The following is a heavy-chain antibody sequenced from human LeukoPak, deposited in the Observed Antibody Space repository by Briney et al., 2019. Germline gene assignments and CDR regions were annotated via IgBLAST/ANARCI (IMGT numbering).Heavy chain of an antibody. CDR1: GYTLTELS. J-gene: IGHJ4*02. Sequence: ASVKVSCKVSGYTLTELSMHWVRQAPGKGLEWMGGFDPEDGETIYAQKFQGRVTMTEDTSTDTAYMELSSLRSEDTAVYYCARVLMVRGGSDYWGQGTLVTVSS. CDR2: FDPEDGET. V-gene: IGHV1-24*01. CDR3: ARVLMVRGGSDY. D-gene: IGHD3-10*01.